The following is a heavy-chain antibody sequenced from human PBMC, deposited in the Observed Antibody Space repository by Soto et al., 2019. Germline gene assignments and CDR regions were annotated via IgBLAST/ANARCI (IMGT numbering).Heavy chain of an antibody. D-gene: IGHD3-3*01. Sequence: EVQLVESGGGLVQPGGSLSLSCAASGFTVSSVYMTWVLQAPGKGLEWVSVITSGGSTYYADSVRGRFTISRDNSKNTLYLQMNSLRAEATAVYYCARDILGGAYDFWHGGQGTLVTVSS. V-gene: IGHV3-66*01. CDR3: ARDILGGAYDFWH. CDR1: GFTVSSVY. CDR2: ITSGGST. J-gene: IGHJ4*02.